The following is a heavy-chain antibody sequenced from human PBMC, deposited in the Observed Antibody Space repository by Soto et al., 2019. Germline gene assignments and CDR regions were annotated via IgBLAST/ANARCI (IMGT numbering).Heavy chain of an antibody. J-gene: IGHJ4*02. CDR2: IYYSGST. V-gene: IGHV4-39*01. CDR3: ARHVGIAAAFFDY. CDR1: GGSISSSSYY. D-gene: IGHD6-13*01. Sequence: SETLSLTCTVSGGSISSSSYYWGWIRQPPGKGLEWIGSIYYSGSTYYNPSLKSRVTISVDTSKNQFSLKLSSVTAADTAVYYCARHVGIAAAFFDYWGQGTLVTVSS.